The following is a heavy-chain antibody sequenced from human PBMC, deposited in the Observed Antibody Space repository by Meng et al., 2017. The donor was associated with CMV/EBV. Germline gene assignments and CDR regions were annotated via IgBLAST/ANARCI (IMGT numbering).Heavy chain of an antibody. J-gene: IGHJ6*02. CDR2: ISYDGSNK. CDR1: GFTFSSYA. D-gene: IGHD6-19*01. Sequence: GGSLRLSCAASGFTFSSYAMNWVRQAPGKGLEWVAVISYDGSNKYYADSVKGRFTISRDNSKNTLYLQMNSLRAEDTAVYYCAREYSSGWRRYYYYGMDVWGQGTTVTVSS. CDR3: AREYSSGWRRYYYYGMDV. V-gene: IGHV3-30*04.